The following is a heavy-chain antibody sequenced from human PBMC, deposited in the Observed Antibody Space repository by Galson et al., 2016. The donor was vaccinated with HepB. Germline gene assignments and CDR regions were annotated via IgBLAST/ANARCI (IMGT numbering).Heavy chain of an antibody. CDR2: FYYSGST. CDR3: ARHRAVAVTAPVHYYFDY. Sequence: SETLSLTCTLSGGSISSVIDSWGWIRQPPGKGLQWIGAFYYSGSTYYNPSLQSRVTVSVDTSKNQFSLNLRSVTAADTAVYFCARHRAVAVTAPVHYYFDYWGQGALVTVSS. D-gene: IGHD6-19*01. CDR1: GGSISSVIDS. J-gene: IGHJ4*02. V-gene: IGHV4-39*01.